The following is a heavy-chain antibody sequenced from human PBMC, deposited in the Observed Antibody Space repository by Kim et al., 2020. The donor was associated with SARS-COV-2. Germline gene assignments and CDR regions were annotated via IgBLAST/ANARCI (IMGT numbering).Heavy chain of an antibody. CDR1: GYSFTSYY. V-gene: IGHV1-2*02. CDR2: INSNGDGT. J-gene: IGHJ1*01. D-gene: IGHD3-3*01. Sequence: ASVKVSCKASGYSFTSYYMQWVRQVPGQGLEWMGWINSNGDGTRYAQKFQGRVIMTRDISTNTVYMELTGLTYDDTADYYCARNYDPLDHWGQGTMVTGS. CDR3: ARNYDPLDH.